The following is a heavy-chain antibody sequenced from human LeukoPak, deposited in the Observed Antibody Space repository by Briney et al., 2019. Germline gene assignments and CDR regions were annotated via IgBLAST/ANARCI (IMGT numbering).Heavy chain of an antibody. CDR3: ARGLGSGNYYVGFDY. J-gene: IGHJ4*02. D-gene: IGHD1-26*01. CDR2: IYYSGST. CDR1: GGSISSYY. V-gene: IGHV4-59*01. Sequence: SETLSLTCTVSGGSISSYYWSWIRQPPGKGLEWIGYIYYSGSTNYNPSLKSRVTISVDTSENQFSLKLSSVTAADTAVYYCARGLGSGNYYVGFDYWGQGTLVTVSS.